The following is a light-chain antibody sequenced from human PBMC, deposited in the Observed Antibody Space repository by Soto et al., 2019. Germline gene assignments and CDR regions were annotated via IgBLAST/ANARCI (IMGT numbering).Light chain of an antibody. J-gene: IGKJ4*02. V-gene: IGKV1-9*01. CDR1: QDTSRS. CDR2: AAS. Sequence: DTQVTQSPSFLSASVGHRVTITCLASQDTSRSLGWYQQKPGKAPKLLIYAASTLHSGVPSRFSGSGSGTEFTLTISSLQPEDFATYYCQQLYTYPLTFGGGTKVDIK. CDR3: QQLYTYPLT.